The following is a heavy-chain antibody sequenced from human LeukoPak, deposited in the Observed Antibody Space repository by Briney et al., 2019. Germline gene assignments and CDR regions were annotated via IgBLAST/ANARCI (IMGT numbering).Heavy chain of an antibody. V-gene: IGHV1-2*02. D-gene: IGHD5-24*01. CDR3: ARTTADGLDYYYGMDV. CDR1: GYTFTGYY. J-gene: IGHJ6*02. CDR2: INPNSGGT. Sequence: GASVKVSCKASGYTFTGYYMHWVRQAPGQGLEWMGWINPNSGGTNYAQKLQGRVTMTRDTSISTAYMELSRLRSDDTAVYYCARTTADGLDYYYGMDVWGQGTTVTVSS.